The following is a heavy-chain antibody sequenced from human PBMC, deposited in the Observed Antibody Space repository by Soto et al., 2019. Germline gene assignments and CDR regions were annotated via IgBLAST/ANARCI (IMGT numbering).Heavy chain of an antibody. J-gene: IGHJ6*02. Sequence: PSETLSLTCTVSGGSVSSGSYYWSWIRQHPGKGLEWIGYIYYSGSTYYNPSLKSRVTISVDTSKNQFSLKLSSVTAADTAVYYCARAVNQDTPLYYYYYGMDVWGQGTTVTVSS. V-gene: IGHV4-31*03. CDR1: GGSVSSGSYY. CDR3: ARAVNQDTPLYYYYYGMDV. CDR2: IYYSGST.